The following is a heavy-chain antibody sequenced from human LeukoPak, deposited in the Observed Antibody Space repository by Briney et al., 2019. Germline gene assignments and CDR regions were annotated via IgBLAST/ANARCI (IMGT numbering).Heavy chain of an antibody. CDR3: ARAGYTISAFHSDF. D-gene: IGHD5-24*01. Sequence: PSETLSLTCDVSGVSISSYWWSWVRKPAGKGLEWIGRIYTTGRTNYSPSFQSRVTMSIGMSKNHFSLTLRSVTAADTAVYYCARAGYTISAFHSDFWGQGAPVTVSS. V-gene: IGHV4-4*07. CDR2: IYTTGRT. J-gene: IGHJ4*02. CDR1: GVSISSYW.